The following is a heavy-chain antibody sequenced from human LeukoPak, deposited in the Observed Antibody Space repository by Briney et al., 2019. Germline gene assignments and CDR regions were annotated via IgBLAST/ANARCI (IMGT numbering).Heavy chain of an antibody. CDR2: IQQHGSET. J-gene: IGHJ4*02. Sequence: GGSLRLSCEGSGFTFSNYWMSWVRQAPGKGLEWVANIQQHGSETYYGDSVKGRFTISRDNAKNSLYLQMNSLRAEDTAVYYCARVSIVGAPEGFDYWGQGTLVTVSS. CDR3: ARVSIVGAPEGFDY. V-gene: IGHV3-7*01. CDR1: GFTFSNYW. D-gene: IGHD1-26*01.